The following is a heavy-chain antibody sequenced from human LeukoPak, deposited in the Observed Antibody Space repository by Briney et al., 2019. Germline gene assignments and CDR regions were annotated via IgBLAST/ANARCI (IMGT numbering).Heavy chain of an antibody. Sequence: SETLSLTCSVSGYSISSAYYWGWIRPPPGKGLEWIGTMYHSGSTNYNPSLKSRVPISVDTSKNPFSLKLSSVTAADTAVYFCARGFRGDNFDYWGQGTPVTVSS. CDR1: GYSISSAYY. J-gene: IGHJ4*02. CDR2: MYHSGST. D-gene: IGHD7-27*01. CDR3: ARGFRGDNFDY. V-gene: IGHV4-38-2*02.